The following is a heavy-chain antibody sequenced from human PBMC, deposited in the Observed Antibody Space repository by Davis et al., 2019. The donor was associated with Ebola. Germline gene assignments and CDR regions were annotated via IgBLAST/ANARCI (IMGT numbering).Heavy chain of an antibody. J-gene: IGHJ4*02. CDR2: INAGNGNT. CDR3: ARDHVYYGSGSLEDY. CDR1: GYTFTSYA. V-gene: IGHV1-3*01. D-gene: IGHD3-10*01. Sequence: ASVKVSCKASGYTFTSYAMNWVRQAPGQRLEWMGWINAGNGNTKYSQKFQGRVTIARDTSASTAYMELSSLRSEDTAVYYCARDHVYYGSGSLEDYWGQGTLVTVSS.